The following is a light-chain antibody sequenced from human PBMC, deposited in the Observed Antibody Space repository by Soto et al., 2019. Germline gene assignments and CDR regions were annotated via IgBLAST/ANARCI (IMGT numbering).Light chain of an antibody. Sequence: QSGLTRPPSGSAAPGQKVTISCSGSSSNIGGNSVSWYQQLPGTAPKLLIYDDNKRPSGIPDRFSGSKSGTSATLGITGFQTGDEADYYCGSWDRSVSAYVFGTGTKVAVL. J-gene: IGLJ1*01. CDR2: DDN. V-gene: IGLV1-51*01. CDR3: GSWDRSVSAYV. CDR1: SSNIGGNS.